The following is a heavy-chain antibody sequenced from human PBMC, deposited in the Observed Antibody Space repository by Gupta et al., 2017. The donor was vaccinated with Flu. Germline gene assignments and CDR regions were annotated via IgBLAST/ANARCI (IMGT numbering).Heavy chain of an antibody. CDR2: IKQDGSEK. CDR1: GFTLSTHW. D-gene: IGHD3-10*01. CDR3: VRDCRFQSDY. V-gene: IGHV3-7*01. J-gene: IGHJ4*02. Sequence: EVQLVESGGGLVQPGGSVRLSCVASGFTLSTHWMTWVRQAPGKGPEWVGNIKQDGSEKYYLDSVKGRFTISRDNAKNSMFLQMNSLRAEDTAVYFCVRDCRFQSDYWGQGTLVTVSS.